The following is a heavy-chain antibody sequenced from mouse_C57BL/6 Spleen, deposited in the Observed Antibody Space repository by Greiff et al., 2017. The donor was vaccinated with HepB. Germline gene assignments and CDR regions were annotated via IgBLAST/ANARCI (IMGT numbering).Heavy chain of an antibody. J-gene: IGHJ2*01. CDR1: GFTFSSYG. CDR2: ISSGGSYT. CDR3: AREINSNYVGMFDY. V-gene: IGHV5-6*01. Sequence: EVMLVESGGDLVKPGGSLKLSCAASGFTFSSYGMSWVRQTPDKRLEWVATISSGGSYTYYPDSVKGRFPISRDNAKNTLYLQLSRLKSEDTTMYYCAREINSNYVGMFDYWGQGTTLTVSS. D-gene: IGHD2-5*01.